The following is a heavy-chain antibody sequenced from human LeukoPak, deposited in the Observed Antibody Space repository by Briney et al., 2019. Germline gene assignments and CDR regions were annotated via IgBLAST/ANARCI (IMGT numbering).Heavy chain of an antibody. CDR1: GFTFSSYG. Sequence: GGSLRLSCAASGFTFSSYGMSWVRQAPGKGLEWVSAISGSGGSTYYAGSVKGRFTISRDNSKNTLYLQMNSLRAEDTAVYYCAKDDSSGYYAYNYFDYWGQGTLVTVSS. CDR3: AKDDSSGYYAYNYFDY. D-gene: IGHD3-22*01. J-gene: IGHJ4*02. V-gene: IGHV3-23*01. CDR2: ISGSGGST.